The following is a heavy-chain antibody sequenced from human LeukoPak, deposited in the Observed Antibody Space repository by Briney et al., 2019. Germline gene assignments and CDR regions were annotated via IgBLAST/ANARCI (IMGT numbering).Heavy chain of an antibody. Sequence: GGSLRLSCAASGFTFSSYSMNWDRQAPGKGLEWVSSISSSTIHIYYADSVKGRFTISRDNAKNSLYLQMNSLRAEDTAVYYCAGGTTMTTFDYWGQGTLVTVSS. J-gene: IGHJ4*02. CDR2: ISSSTIHI. D-gene: IGHD4-11*01. CDR1: GFTFSSYS. CDR3: AGGTTMTTFDY. V-gene: IGHV3-21*01.